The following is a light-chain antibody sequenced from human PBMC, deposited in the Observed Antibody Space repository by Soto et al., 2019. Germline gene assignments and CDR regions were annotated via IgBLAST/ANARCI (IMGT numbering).Light chain of an antibody. CDR1: SSNIGSNT. J-gene: IGLJ7*01. Sequence: QSVLTQPPSASGTPGQRVTIFCSGSSSNIGSNTVNWYQQLPGTAPKLLIYTNDQRPSGVPDRFSGSKSGTSASLAISGLQSEDEADYYCATWDDSLNGALFGRGTQLTVL. CDR2: TND. V-gene: IGLV1-44*01. CDR3: ATWDDSLNGAL.